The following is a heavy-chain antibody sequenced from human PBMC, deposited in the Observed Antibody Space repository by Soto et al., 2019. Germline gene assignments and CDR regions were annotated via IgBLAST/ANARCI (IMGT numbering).Heavy chain of an antibody. CDR2: IYYNGNT. J-gene: IGHJ4*02. Sequence: QVQLQESGPGLVKPSETLSLTCTVSGGSISNHYWSWIRQPPGKGLEWIGYIYYNGNTNYNPSLKSQVTMSVDTSQNQISLKLSSGTAADTAVYYCTRANWYSEYWGQGTLVTVSS. CDR1: GGSISNHY. D-gene: IGHD7-27*01. V-gene: IGHV4-59*11. CDR3: TRANWYSEY.